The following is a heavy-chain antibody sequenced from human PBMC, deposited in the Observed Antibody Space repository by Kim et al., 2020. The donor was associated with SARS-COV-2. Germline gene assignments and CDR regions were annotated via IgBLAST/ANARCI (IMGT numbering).Heavy chain of an antibody. CDR3: ARAIFGVIWYGMDV. Sequence: AESVKGRFTISRDNSKNTLYLQMNSLRAEDTAVYYCARAIFGVIWYGMDVWGQGTTVTVSS. J-gene: IGHJ6*02. V-gene: IGHV3-33*01. D-gene: IGHD3-3*01.